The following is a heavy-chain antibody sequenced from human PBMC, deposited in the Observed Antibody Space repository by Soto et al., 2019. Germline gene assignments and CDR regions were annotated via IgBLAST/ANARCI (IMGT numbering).Heavy chain of an antibody. J-gene: IGHJ6*02. D-gene: IGHD3-10*01. CDR2: IYPGDSDT. CDR3: AGGGVRGVITRTRDYYGMDV. Sequence: PGESLKISCKGSGYSFTSYWISWVRQMPGKGLEWMGIIYPGDSDTRYSPSFQGQGTISADKSISTAYLQWGSLKASDTAMYYCAGGGVRGVITRTRDYYGMDVWGQGTTVTVSS. V-gene: IGHV5-51*01. CDR1: GYSFTSYW.